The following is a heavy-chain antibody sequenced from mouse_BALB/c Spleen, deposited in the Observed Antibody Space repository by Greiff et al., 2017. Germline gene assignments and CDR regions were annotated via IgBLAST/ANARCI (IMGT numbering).Heavy chain of an antibody. CDR3: ARDYYGSYFDS. Sequence: EVQLQQSGAELVKPGASVKLSCTASGFNIKDTYMHWVKQRPEQGLEWIGRIDPANGNTKYDPKFQGKATITADTSSNTAYLQLSSLTSEDTAVYYCARDYYGSYFDSWGQGTTLTVSS. D-gene: IGHD1-1*01. CDR2: IDPANGNT. CDR1: GFNIKDTY. V-gene: IGHV14-3*02. J-gene: IGHJ2*01.